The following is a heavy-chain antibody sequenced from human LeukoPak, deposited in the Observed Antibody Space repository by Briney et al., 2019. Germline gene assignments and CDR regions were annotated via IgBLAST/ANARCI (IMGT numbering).Heavy chain of an antibody. Sequence: GSSLRLSCAASGFIFNTYGMHWVRQAPGKGLEWVAVIWFDGSIKYYADSVKGRFTISRDNAKNSLYLQMNSLRAEDTAVYYCARGVVVVVAAEPYNWFDPWGQGTLVTVSS. CDR3: ARGVVVVVAAEPYNWFDP. V-gene: IGHV3-33*03. CDR1: GFIFNTYG. CDR2: IWFDGSIK. D-gene: IGHD2-15*01. J-gene: IGHJ5*02.